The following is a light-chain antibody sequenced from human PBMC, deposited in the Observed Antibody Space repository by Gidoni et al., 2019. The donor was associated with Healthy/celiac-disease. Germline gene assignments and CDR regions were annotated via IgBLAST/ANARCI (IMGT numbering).Light chain of an antibody. CDR2: DAS. CDR1: QDISNY. J-gene: IGKJ2*01. Sequence: QMTQSPSSLSASVGDRVTSTCQASQDISNYLTWYQQKPGKAPMLLIYDASNLAPGVPSRSSGSGSGTDFTFTISSLQPEDVATYCCQQYGNLPRTFGQGTKLEIK. CDR3: QQYGNLPRT. V-gene: IGKV1-33*01.